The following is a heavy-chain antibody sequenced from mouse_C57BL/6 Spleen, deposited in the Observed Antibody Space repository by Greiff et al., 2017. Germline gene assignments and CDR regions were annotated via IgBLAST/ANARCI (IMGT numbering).Heavy chain of an antibody. J-gene: IGHJ1*03. V-gene: IGHV1-69*01. D-gene: IGHD1-1*01. Sequence: VQLQQPGAELVMPGASVKLSCKASGYTFTSYWMHWVKQRPGQGLEWIGEIDPSDSYTNYNQKFKGKSTLTVDKSSSTAYMQLSSLTSEDSAVYYCARFYYGSSPGVWGTGTTVTVSS. CDR1: GYTFTSYW. CDR2: IDPSDSYT. CDR3: ARFYYGSSPGV.